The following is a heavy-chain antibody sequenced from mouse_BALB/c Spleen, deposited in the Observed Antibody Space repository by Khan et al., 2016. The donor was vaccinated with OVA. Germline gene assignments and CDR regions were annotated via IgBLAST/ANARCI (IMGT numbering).Heavy chain of an antibody. V-gene: IGHV1S137*01. Sequence: QLQLKESGAELVWPGVSVRISCKASGYTFTDYTLHWVKQSHAKSLEWIGIISAYSGDAKYNQKFKDKATMTVDKSSNTAYMELARLTSDDSAVDYCARSLMTTASLYAMDYWGQGTSVTVSS. CDR2: ISAYSGDA. CDR1: GYTFTDYT. J-gene: IGHJ4*01. D-gene: IGHD1-2*01. CDR3: ARSLMTTASLYAMDY.